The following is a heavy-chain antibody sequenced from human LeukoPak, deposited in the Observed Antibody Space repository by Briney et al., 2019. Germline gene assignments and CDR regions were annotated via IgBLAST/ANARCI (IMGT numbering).Heavy chain of an antibody. CDR3: ARAPRFRLVGAPKGPFDP. CDR1: GFTFSSYW. D-gene: IGHD1-26*01. V-gene: IGHV3-7*03. J-gene: IGHJ5*02. CDR2: IKQDGSEK. Sequence: GGSLRLSCAASGFTFSSYWMSWVRQAPGKGLEWVANIKQDGSEKYYVDSVKGRFTISRDNAKNSLYLQMKSLRAEDTAVYYCARAPRFRLVGAPKGPFDPWGQGTLVTVSS.